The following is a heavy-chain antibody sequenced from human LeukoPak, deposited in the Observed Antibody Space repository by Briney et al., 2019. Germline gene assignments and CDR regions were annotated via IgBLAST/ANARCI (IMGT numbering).Heavy chain of an antibody. Sequence: GGSLRLSCGDSGFSFSSYWVSWVRQAPGKGLEWVANIKEDGSEKYYVDSVKGRFTISRDNAKNSLYLQMNSLGDEDTAVYYCARKVDYGFDIWGQGTMVTVS. J-gene: IGHJ3*02. CDR2: IKEDGSEK. V-gene: IGHV3-7*01. CDR1: GFSFSSYW. D-gene: IGHD3/OR15-3a*01. CDR3: ARKVDYGFDI.